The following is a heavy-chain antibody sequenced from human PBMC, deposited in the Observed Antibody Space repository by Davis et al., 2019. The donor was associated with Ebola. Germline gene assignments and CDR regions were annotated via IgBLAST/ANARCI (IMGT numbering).Heavy chain of an antibody. CDR2: ISSSSSTI. J-gene: IGHJ6*02. V-gene: IGHV3-48*04. D-gene: IGHD2-15*01. CDR1: GFTFSSYS. Sequence: LSLSCAASGFTFSSYSMNWVRQAPGKGLEWVSYISSSSSTIYYADSVKGRFTISRDNAKNSLYLQMNSLRAEDTAVYYCARVLVVVAATFDYYYYGMDVWGQGTTVTVSS. CDR3: ARVLVVVAATFDYYYYGMDV.